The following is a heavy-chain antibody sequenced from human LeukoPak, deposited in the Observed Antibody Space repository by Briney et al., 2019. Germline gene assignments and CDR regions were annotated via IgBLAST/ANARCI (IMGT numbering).Heavy chain of an antibody. J-gene: IGHJ4*02. D-gene: IGHD3-10*01. Sequence: SETLSLTCAVYGGSFSGYYWTWIPQPPGKGLEWIGSIYYSGSTYYNPSLKSRVTISVDTSKNQFSLKLSSVTAADTAVYYCARGSTDGSGAIDYWGQGTLVTVSS. V-gene: IGHV4-34*01. CDR2: IYYSGST. CDR3: ARGSTDGSGAIDY. CDR1: GGSFSGYY.